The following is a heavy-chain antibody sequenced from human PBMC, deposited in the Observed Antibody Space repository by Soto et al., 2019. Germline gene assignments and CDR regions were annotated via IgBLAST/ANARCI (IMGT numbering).Heavy chain of an antibody. Sequence: SETLSLTCTVSGGSISSYYWSWIRQPPGKGLEWIGYIYYSGSTNYNPSLKSRVTISVDTSKNQFSLKLSSVTAADTAVYYCARLSYNDYYGMDVWGQGTKVTVSS. J-gene: IGHJ6*02. CDR2: IYYSGST. CDR3: ARLSYNDYYGMDV. CDR1: GGSISSYY. V-gene: IGHV4-59*08.